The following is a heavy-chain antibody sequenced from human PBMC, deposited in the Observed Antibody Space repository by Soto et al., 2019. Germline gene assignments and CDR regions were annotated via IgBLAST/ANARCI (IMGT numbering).Heavy chain of an antibody. V-gene: IGHV1-18*04. Sequence: QVQLVQSGAEVKKPGASVKVSCKASGYTFTSYGISWVRQAPGQGLEWMGWISAYNGNTNYAQKLQGRVTMTTDTSTSTAYMEVRSLRSDDTAVYYCARSRITMVRGVIYSFDYWGQGTLVTVSS. D-gene: IGHD3-10*01. CDR1: GYTFTSYG. J-gene: IGHJ4*02. CDR3: ARSRITMVRGVIYSFDY. CDR2: ISAYNGNT.